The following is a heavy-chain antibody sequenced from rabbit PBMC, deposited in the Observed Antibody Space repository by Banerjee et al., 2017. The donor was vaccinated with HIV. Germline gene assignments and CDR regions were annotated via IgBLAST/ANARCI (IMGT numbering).Heavy chain of an antibody. V-gene: IGHV1S45*01. Sequence: GLVKPEGSLTLTCTASGFTLSSSHWICWVRQAPGKGLEWIACIYTGNSGNTNYASWAKGRFTISKTSSTTVTLQMTSLTAADTATYFCARDLAGVIGWNFNLWGPGTLVTVS. CDR3: ARDLAGVIGWNFNL. CDR1: GFTLSSSHW. J-gene: IGHJ4*01. CDR2: IYTGNSGNT. D-gene: IGHD4-1*01.